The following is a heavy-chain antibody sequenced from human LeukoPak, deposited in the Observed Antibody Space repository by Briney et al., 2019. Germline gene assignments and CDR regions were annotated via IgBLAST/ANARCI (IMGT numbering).Heavy chain of an antibody. D-gene: IGHD5-18*01. J-gene: IGHJ4*02. CDR2: ITSDASST. V-gene: IGHV3-74*01. CDR1: GFTFSSYW. CDR3: ARGGGYSYGLIDD. Sequence: PGGSLRLSCAASGFTFSSYWMHWVRQAPGKGLEWLSLITSDASSTSYADSVTGRFTLSRDNAKNTMYLQMNSLRAADTAVYYCARGGGYSYGLIDDWGQGTLVTVSS.